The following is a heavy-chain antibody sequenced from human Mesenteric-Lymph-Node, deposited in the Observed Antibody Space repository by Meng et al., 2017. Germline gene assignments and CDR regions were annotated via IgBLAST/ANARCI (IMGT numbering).Heavy chain of an antibody. V-gene: IGHV3-23*01. D-gene: IGHD2-21*02. J-gene: IGHJ4*02. CDR1: GFTFSSYN. Sequence: GESLKISCVASGFTFSSYNMNWVRQTPGKGLEWVATISASGDGTYYADSVKGRFTISRDNSKNTLYLQMNSLRAEDTALYYCARDICGSDCYSSGIDYWGQGTLVTVSS. CDR2: ISASGDGT. CDR3: ARDICGSDCYSSGIDY.